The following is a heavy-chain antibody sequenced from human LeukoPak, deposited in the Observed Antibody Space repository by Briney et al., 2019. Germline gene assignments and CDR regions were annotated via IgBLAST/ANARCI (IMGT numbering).Heavy chain of an antibody. V-gene: IGHV1-2*04. J-gene: IGHJ4*02. D-gene: IGHD1-1*01. CDR1: GYTFTGYY. CDR2: INPNSGGT. CDR3: ARPTPSYNWNDVIDY. Sequence: ASVKVSCKASGYTFTGYYMHWVRQAPGQGLEWMGWINPNSGGTNYAQKFQGWVTMTRDTSISTAYMELSRLRSDDTAVYYCARPTPSYNWNDVIDYWGQGTLVTVSS.